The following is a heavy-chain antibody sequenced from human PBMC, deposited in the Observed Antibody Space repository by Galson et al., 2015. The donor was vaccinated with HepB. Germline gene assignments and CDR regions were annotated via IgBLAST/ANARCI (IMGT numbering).Heavy chain of an antibody. CDR1: GFGFSNSW. J-gene: IGHJ3*02. CDR2: KKQDGSEK. V-gene: IGHV3-7*03. D-gene: IGHD4-11*01. Sequence: SLRLSCAASGFGFSNSWMTWVRQAPGKGLEWVATKKQDGSEKYSVDFVKGRFTISRDNAKRSLFLQMNCLRAEDAAVYYCARYSLDYSFDIWGQGTMVTVSS. CDR3: ARYSLDYSFDI.